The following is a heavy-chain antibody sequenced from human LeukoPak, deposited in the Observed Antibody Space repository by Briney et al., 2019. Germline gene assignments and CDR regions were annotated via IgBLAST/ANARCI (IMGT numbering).Heavy chain of an antibody. CDR3: ARVICSGGSCYHFDY. V-gene: IGHV3-48*02. J-gene: IGHJ4*02. Sequence: GGSLRLSCAASGFTFSSYSMNWVRQAPGKGLEWVSYISSGSTTILYADSVKGRFTISRDNAKNSLYLQMNSLRDEDTAVYYCARVICSGGSCYHFDYWSQGALVTVSS. CDR2: ISSGSTTI. D-gene: IGHD2-15*01. CDR1: GFTFSSYS.